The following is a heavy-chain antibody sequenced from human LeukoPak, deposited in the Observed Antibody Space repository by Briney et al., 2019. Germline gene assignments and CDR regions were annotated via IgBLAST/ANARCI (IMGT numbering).Heavy chain of an antibody. D-gene: IGHD1-26*01. Sequence: GGSLRLSCAASGFTFSNYAMSWVRQAPGKGLEWVSAISNGGGSTYYTDSVKGRFTISRDNSKNTLYLQMNSLRAEDTAVYYCAKVEYSGSYSGSGAFDIWGQGTMVTVSS. CDR1: GFTFSNYA. CDR3: AKVEYSGSYSGSGAFDI. V-gene: IGHV3-23*01. CDR2: ISNGGGST. J-gene: IGHJ3*02.